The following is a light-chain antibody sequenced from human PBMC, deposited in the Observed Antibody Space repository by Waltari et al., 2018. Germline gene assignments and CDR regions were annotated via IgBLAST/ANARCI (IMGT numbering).Light chain of an antibody. CDR3: QTWGTGIQV. Sequence: QLVLTQSPSASASLGASVKLTCTLSSGHSSSAIAWHQQLPEKGPRYLMKLNSDGSHSKGDGIPDRFSGSSSGAERYLTIASLQSEDEADYYCQTWGTGIQVFGGGTKLTVL. V-gene: IGLV4-69*01. J-gene: IGLJ3*02. CDR2: LNSDGSH. CDR1: SGHSSSA.